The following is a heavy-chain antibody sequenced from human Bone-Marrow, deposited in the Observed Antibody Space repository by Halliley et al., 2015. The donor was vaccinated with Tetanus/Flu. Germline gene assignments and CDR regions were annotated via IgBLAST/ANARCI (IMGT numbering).Heavy chain of an antibody. V-gene: IGHV3-74*01. CDR2: SRDGSSP. D-gene: IGHD3-22*01. J-gene: IGHJ3*01. CDR3: ARAGYYYDTSGYSPGALDV. Sequence: SRDGSSPAYADSGKGRFAISRDSAKDTLYLQMDSLRAEDTAVYFCARAGYYYDTSGYSPGALDVWGQGTMVTVSS.